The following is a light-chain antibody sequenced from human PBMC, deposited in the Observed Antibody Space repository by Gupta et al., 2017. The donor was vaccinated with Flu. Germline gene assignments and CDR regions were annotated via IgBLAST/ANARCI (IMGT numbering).Light chain of an antibody. CDR3: QVWDGPYVI. V-gene: IGLV3-9*01. CDR1: DIETKN. J-gene: IGLJ2*01. Sequence: SYDLTQPVSLSVALGQTAEITCEGNDIETKNVHWYQQKSGQAPVLVIYKDNNRLFGIPERFSGSNSGNTATLTITTAQVGDDSDYYCQVWDGPYVIFGRGTKLTVL. CDR2: KDN.